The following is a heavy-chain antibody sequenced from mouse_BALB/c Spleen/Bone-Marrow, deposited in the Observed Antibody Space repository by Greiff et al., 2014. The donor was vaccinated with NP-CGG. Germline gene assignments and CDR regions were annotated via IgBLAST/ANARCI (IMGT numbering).Heavy chain of an antibody. V-gene: IGHV1-14*01. CDR2: INPYNDGT. D-gene: IGHD1-2*01. J-gene: IGHJ2*01. Sequence: VQLKESGPELVKPGASVKMSCEASGYTFTSYVMHWVKQKPGQGLEWIGYINPYNDGTKYNEKFKGKATLTSDKSSSTAYMELSSLTSEDSAVYYCARHYGYPDYWGQGTTLTVSS. CDR1: GYTFTSYV. CDR3: ARHYGYPDY.